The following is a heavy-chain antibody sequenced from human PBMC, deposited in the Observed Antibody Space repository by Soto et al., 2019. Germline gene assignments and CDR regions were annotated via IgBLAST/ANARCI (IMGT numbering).Heavy chain of an antibody. CDR3: ARSTEFDDAFDI. J-gene: IGHJ3*02. CDR2: IGTAGDT. V-gene: IGHV3-13*01. Sequence: PGGSLGLSCAASGFTFSSYDMHWVRQATGKGLEWVSAIGTAGDTYYPGSVKGRFTISRENAKNSLYLQMNSLRAGDTAVYYCARSTEFDDAFDIWGQGTMVTVSS. CDR1: GFTFSSYD. D-gene: IGHD3-10*01.